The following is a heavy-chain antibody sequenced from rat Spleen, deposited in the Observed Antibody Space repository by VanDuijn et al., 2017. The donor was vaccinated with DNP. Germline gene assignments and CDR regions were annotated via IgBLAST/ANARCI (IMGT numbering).Heavy chain of an antibody. D-gene: IGHD4-3*01. Sequence: EVQLVESGGGLVQPGRSLKFSCAASGFTFSDYNMAWVRQAPKKGLEWVATISYDGSRTYYRDSVKGRFTISRDNAKNTLYLQMNSLRSEDTATYYCARDQRGFAYWGQGTLVTVSS. CDR1: GFTFSDYN. CDR2: ISYDGSRT. J-gene: IGHJ3*01. V-gene: IGHV5-7*01. CDR3: ARDQRGFAY.